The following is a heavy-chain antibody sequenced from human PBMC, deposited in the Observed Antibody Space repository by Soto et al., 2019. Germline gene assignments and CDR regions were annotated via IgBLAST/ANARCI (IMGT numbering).Heavy chain of an antibody. V-gene: IGHV3-15*01. CDR3: TTDFRFGVYDYDGSDGNCYYYFDL. D-gene: IGHD5-12*01. CDR2: IKGETDGGTT. J-gene: IGHJ2*01. CDR1: GFTFINAW. Sequence: EVQLGESGGGLVKPGGSRRLSCAASGFTFINAWFSLVLQAPGRGREWVGGIKGETDGGTTDYAAPVTGRFTISRDESNNTLYMKMNSLKTEDPAVYYWTTDFRFGVYDYDGSDGNCYYYFDLWGRGTLVTVSS.